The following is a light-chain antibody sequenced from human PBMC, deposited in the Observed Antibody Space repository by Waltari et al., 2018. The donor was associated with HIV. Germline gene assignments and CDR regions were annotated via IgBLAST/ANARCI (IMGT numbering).Light chain of an antibody. CDR2: GAS. CDR1: QNVIFN. Sequence: EILLTQSPATLSVFLVETATLSCMAAQNVIFNLAWDQHRPGQPPRLLMYGASTRATGVPARFSGSGSGTEFTLTINNVQSEDFATYYCQQYGDWPHAFGGGTKVEI. CDR3: QQYGDWPHA. V-gene: IGKV3-15*01. J-gene: IGKJ4*01.